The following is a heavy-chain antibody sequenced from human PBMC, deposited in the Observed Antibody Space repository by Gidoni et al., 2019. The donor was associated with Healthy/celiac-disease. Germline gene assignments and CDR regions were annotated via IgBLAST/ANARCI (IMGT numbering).Heavy chain of an antibody. Sequence: EVQLVESGGGLVQPGGSLRLSCAASGFPVSSNYMSWVRQAPGKGLEWVSVIYSGGSTYYADSVKGRFTISRDNSKNTLYLQMNSLRAEDTAVYYCARDVGTSGSYHGDWFDPWGQGTLVTVSS. J-gene: IGHJ5*02. CDR1: GFPVSSNY. CDR2: IYSGGST. D-gene: IGHD1-26*01. CDR3: ARDVGTSGSYHGDWFDP. V-gene: IGHV3-66*02.